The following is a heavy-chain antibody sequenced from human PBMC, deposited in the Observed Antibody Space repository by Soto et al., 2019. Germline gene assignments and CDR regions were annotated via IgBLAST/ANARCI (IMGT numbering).Heavy chain of an antibody. Sequence: ASVKVSCKASGYTFTSYGISWVRQAPGQGLEWMGWISAYNGNTNYAQKLQGRVTMTTDTSTSTAFMELRSLRSDETAVYYCASWSGYYMHSEDYYGMDVWGQGTTVTVSS. CDR1: GYTFTSYG. J-gene: IGHJ6*02. V-gene: IGHV1-18*01. CDR2: ISAYNGNT. D-gene: IGHD3-3*01. CDR3: ASWSGYYMHSEDYYGMDV.